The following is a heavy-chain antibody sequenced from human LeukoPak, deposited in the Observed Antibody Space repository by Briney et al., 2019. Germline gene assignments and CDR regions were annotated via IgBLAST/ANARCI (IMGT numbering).Heavy chain of an antibody. CDR3: ASYGDYGGDAFDI. V-gene: IGHV1-69*02. CDR1: GGTFSSYT. Sequence: SVRVSCKASGGTFSSYTISWVRQAPGQGLEWMGRIIPILGIANYAQKFQGRVTITADKSTSTAYMELSSLRSEDTAVYYCASYGDYGGDAFDIWGQGTMVTVSS. D-gene: IGHD4-17*01. J-gene: IGHJ3*02. CDR2: IIPILGIA.